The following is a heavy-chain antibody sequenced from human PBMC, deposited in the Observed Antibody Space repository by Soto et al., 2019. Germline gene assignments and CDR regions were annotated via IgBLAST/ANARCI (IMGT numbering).Heavy chain of an antibody. V-gene: IGHV1-69*01. J-gene: IGHJ4*01. CDR2: IISIFGTP. D-gene: IGHD3-10*01. CDR3: ARDRDDYGSGNYYNRIDF. CDR1: GGSFSTYA. Sequence: QVQLVQSGAEVKKPGSSVKVSCKASGGSFSTYAISWLRQAPGQGLEWMGGIISIFGTPNYAQKFQGRVTITADESTSTAYMELSTLRSEDTVVYYCARDRDDYGSGNYYNRIDFWGHGTMVTVSS.